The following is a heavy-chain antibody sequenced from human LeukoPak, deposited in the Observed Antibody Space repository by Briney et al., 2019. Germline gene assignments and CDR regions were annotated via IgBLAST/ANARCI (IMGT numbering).Heavy chain of an antibody. CDR3: ARDYGDYAGFDY. Sequence: PGGSLGLSCAASGFTVSSNYMSWVRQAPGKGLRWVSVIYSGGSTYYADSVKGRFTISRDNSKNTLYLQMNSLRAEDTAVYYCARDYGDYAGFDYWGQGTLVTVSS. J-gene: IGHJ4*02. D-gene: IGHD4-17*01. V-gene: IGHV3-53*01. CDR2: IYSGGST. CDR1: GFTVSSNY.